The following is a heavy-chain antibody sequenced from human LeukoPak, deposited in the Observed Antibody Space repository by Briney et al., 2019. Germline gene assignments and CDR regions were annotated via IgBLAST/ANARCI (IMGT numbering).Heavy chain of an antibody. CDR2: IKEDGSEK. J-gene: IGHJ5*02. D-gene: IGHD6-19*01. Sequence: GGSLRLSCAASGFTFSTSWMSWVRQAPGKGLEWVANIKEDGSEKYHVDSVKGRFTISRDNAKNSLYLQMNSLRAEDTAVYYCARESHSSGWLDWFYPWGQGTLVTVSS. CDR1: GFTFSTSW. CDR3: ARESHSSGWLDWFYP. V-gene: IGHV3-7*01.